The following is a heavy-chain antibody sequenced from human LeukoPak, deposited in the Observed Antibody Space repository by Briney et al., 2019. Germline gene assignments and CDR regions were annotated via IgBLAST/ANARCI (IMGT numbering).Heavy chain of an antibody. V-gene: IGHV3-74*01. J-gene: IGHJ4*02. Sequence: GGSPRLSCAASGLTFSSYWMHWVRQAPGKGLVWVSRINRDGRSTSYADSVKGRFTISRDNAKNTLYLQMNSLRAEDTAVYYCARDLRGIQPDYWGQGTLVTVSS. CDR1: GLTFSSYW. D-gene: IGHD1-14*01. CDR2: INRDGRST. CDR3: ARDLRGIQPDY.